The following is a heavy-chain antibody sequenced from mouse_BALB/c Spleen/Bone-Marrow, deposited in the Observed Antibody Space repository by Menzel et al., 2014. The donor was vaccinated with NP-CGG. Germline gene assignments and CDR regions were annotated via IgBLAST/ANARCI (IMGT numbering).Heavy chain of an antibody. CDR1: GFNIKDTY. D-gene: IGHD2-14*01. CDR2: IDPANGYT. CDR3: ARLGYRYGYWFFDV. Sequence: VQLQQPGAELVKPGASVKLSCTASGFNIKDTYMHWVKQRPEQGLEWIGRIDPANGYTKYDPKFQGKATITADTSSNTACLQLSSLTSEDTAVYYCARLGYRYGYWFFDVWGAGTTVTVSS. J-gene: IGHJ1*01. V-gene: IGHV14-3*02.